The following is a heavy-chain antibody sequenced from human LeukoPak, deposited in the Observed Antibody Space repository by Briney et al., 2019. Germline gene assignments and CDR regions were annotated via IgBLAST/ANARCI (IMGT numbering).Heavy chain of an antibody. CDR1: GGSISSGGYY. V-gene: IGHV4-31*03. CDR2: IYYSGST. Sequence: PSESLSLTCTVSGGSISSGGYYWSWIRQHPGKGLEWIGYIYYSGSTYYNPSLKSRVTISVDTSKNQFSLKLSSVTAADTAVYYCAIIGRLNAFDIWGQGTMVTVSS. J-gene: IGHJ3*02. CDR3: AIIGRLNAFDI. D-gene: IGHD2-15*01.